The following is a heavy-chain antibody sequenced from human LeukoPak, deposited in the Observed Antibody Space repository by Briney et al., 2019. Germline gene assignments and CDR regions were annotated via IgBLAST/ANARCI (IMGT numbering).Heavy chain of an antibody. J-gene: IGHJ4*02. CDR1: GYTFIDYS. Sequence: GESLKISCKGSGYTFIDYSIAWVRQIPGKGLEWRGFIHPADSHTTYSPSFQGQVTFSADKSTNTAYLQWSSLKASDTAMYYCARPSQLVMGVSIGLFDQWGGGTLVTVSS. V-gene: IGHV5-51*01. CDR3: ARPSQLVMGVSIGLFDQ. CDR2: IHPADSHT. D-gene: IGHD3-22*01.